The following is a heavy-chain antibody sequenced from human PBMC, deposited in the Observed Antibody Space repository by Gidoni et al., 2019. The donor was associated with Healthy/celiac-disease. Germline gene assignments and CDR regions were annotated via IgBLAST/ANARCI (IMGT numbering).Heavy chain of an antibody. V-gene: IGHV3-9*01. CDR1: GFTFDDYA. D-gene: IGHD6-19*01. J-gene: IGHJ4*02. Sequence: EVQLVESGGGLVQPGRSLRLSCVASGFTFDDYAMHWVRQAPGKGLEWVSSICWNSDNIGYADSVKGRFTISRDNAKNSLYLQMNSLRTDDTALYYCAKDIRSGGAVAGLQGFDSWGQGTLVTVYS. CDR3: AKDIRSGGAVAGLQGFDS. CDR2: ICWNSDNI.